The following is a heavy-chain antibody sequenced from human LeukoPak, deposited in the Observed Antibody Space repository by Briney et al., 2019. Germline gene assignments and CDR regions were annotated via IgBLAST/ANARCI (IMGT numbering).Heavy chain of an antibody. Sequence: VASVKVSCKASGYTFTGYYMHWVRQAPGQGLEWMGWINPNSGGTNYAQKFQGRVTMTRDTSISTAYMELSRLRSDDTAVYYCAMYYYDSSGALDYWGQGTLVTVSS. CDR3: AMYYYDSSGALDY. D-gene: IGHD3-22*01. J-gene: IGHJ4*02. CDR1: GYTFTGYY. V-gene: IGHV1-2*02. CDR2: INPNSGGT.